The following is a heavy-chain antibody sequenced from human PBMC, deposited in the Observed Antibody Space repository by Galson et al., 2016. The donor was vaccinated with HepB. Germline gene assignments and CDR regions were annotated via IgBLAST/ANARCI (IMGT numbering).Heavy chain of an antibody. V-gene: IGHV1-24*01. CDR3: ATMSPGGSYFDY. J-gene: IGHJ4*02. Sequence: SCKVSGYSLTELSMHWVRQTPERGLEWMGGFDPEADETIYAQKFEGRATMTEDTSTDTAYMELRSLRSEDTAVYYCATMSPGGSYFDYWGQGTLVTVSS. CDR1: GYSLTELS. D-gene: IGHD1-26*01. CDR2: FDPEADET.